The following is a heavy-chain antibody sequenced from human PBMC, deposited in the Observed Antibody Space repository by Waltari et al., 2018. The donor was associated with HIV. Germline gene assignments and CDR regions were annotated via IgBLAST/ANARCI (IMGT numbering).Heavy chain of an antibody. V-gene: IGHV4-39*01. CDR2: IYYNGHT. CDR1: GGSISSSSYY. J-gene: IGHJ6*02. D-gene: IGHD6-13*01. CDR3: ARLLIAAPGTYGDFYYYGMDV. Sequence: QLQLQESGPGLVKPPETLSLTCTVSGGSISSSSYYWGWIRQPPGKGLEWIGNIYYNGHTYYNPSLKSRVTISVDTSKNQFSLRLSSVTDADTALYYCARLLIAAPGTYGDFYYYGMDVWGQGTTVTVSS.